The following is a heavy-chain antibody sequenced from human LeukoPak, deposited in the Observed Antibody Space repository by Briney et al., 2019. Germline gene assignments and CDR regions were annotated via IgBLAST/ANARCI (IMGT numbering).Heavy chain of an antibody. Sequence: SETLSLTCTVSGGSISSSSYYWGWIRQPPGKGLEWIGSIYYSGSTYYNPSLKSRVTISVDTSKNQFSLKLSSVTAADTAVYYCARDELYYDSSGYYYGVPDYWGQGTLVTVSS. J-gene: IGHJ4*02. V-gene: IGHV4-39*07. D-gene: IGHD3-22*01. CDR2: IYYSGST. CDR3: ARDELYYDSSGYYYGVPDY. CDR1: GGSISSSSYY.